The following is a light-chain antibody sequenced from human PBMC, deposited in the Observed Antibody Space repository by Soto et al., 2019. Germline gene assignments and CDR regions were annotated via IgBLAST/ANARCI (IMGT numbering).Light chain of an antibody. V-gene: IGKV1-6*01. CDR1: QSISSW. CDR3: LQDINYPWT. Sequence: TQSPGTLSFSPGERATLSCRASQSISSWLAWYQQKPGKPPKVLIYGASNLQSGVPPRFSGSGSGTDFTLAISSLQPEDSATYYCLQDINYPWTFGQGTKVDIK. J-gene: IGKJ1*01. CDR2: GAS.